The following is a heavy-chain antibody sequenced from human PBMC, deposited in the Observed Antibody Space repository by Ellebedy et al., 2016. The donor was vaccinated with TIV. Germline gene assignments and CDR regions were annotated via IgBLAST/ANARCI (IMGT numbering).Heavy chain of an antibody. V-gene: IGHV3-21*01. CDR2: IIVGGST. Sequence: GESLKISCAASGFPFDSYVMNWVRQAPGKGLEWVSSIIVGGSTYDADSVKGRFIISRDNAENSLYLQMNSLRVEDTAVYYCVRDSTHGYDDYWGQGTLVTVSS. CDR1: GFPFDSYV. D-gene: IGHD5-24*01. CDR3: VRDSTHGYDDY. J-gene: IGHJ4*02.